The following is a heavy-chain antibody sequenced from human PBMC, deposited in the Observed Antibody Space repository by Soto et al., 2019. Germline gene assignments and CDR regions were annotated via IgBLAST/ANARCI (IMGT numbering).Heavy chain of an antibody. CDR2: ISGSGGST. D-gene: IGHD3-10*01. Sequence: PGGSLRLSWAASGFTFSSYAMSWVLQAPGKGLEWVSAISGSGGSTYYADSVKGRFTISRDNSKNTLYLQMSSLRVEDTAVYHCAKGYYGSGSYDYWGQGTLVTVSS. V-gene: IGHV3-23*01. CDR3: AKGYYGSGSYDY. J-gene: IGHJ4*02. CDR1: GFTFSSYA.